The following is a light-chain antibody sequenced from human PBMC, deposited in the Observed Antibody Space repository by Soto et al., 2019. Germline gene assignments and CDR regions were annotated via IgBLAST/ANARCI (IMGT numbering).Light chain of an antibody. CDR2: TAS. V-gene: IGKV1-39*01. CDR1: QRISTY. J-gene: IGKJ1*01. CDR3: QQHYNTPWT. Sequence: DIQLTQAPSSLSASVGDRITITCRASQRISTYLNWYQQKPGKAPELVIYTASSLESGDPSRFSGSGSGTYFTLTISSLQPEDLATYYCQQHYNTPWTFGQGTKVDIK.